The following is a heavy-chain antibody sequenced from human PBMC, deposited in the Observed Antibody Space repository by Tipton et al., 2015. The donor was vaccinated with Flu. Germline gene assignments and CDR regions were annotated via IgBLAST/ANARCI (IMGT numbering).Heavy chain of an antibody. Sequence: TLSLTCTVSGGSISSSSYYWGWVRQPPGRGLEWIGNIYYTGSTYYNPSLKGRVTISVDTSKSQFSLTVTSVTAPDTSVYYCAGAPSASSVLSSPFGSWGPGTLVPVSS. D-gene: IGHD5/OR15-5a*01. J-gene: IGHJ4*02. CDR1: GGSISSSSYY. CDR2: IYYTGST. CDR3: AGAPSASSVLSSPFGS. V-gene: IGHV4-39*01.